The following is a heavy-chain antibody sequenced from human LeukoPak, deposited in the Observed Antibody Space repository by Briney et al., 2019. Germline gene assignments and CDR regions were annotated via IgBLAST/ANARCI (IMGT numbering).Heavy chain of an antibody. V-gene: IGHV3-7*01. CDR2: MGQDGRDK. J-gene: IGHJ4*02. Sequence: GGSPRLSCAASGFTFSRSWMSWVRQAPGKGLEWVANMGQDGRDKHDVDSVKGRFIISRDNTKSSLYLQMNSLRPEDTAVYYCATNADFRFAFWGQGALVTVSS. D-gene: IGHD4-11*01. CDR3: ATNADFRFAF. CDR1: GFTFSRSW.